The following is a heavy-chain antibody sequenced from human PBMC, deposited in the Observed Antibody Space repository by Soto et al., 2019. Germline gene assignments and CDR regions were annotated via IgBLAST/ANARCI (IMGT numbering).Heavy chain of an antibody. CDR3: ARQGITGINYYYYYGMDV. CDR2: IYPGDSDT. CDR1: GYSFTSYW. Sequence: GESLKIPCKGSGYSFTSYWIGWVRQMPGKGLEWMGIIYPGDSDTRYSPSFQGQVTISADKSISTAYLQWSSLKASDTAMYYCARQGITGINYYYYYGMDVWGQGTTVTVSS. J-gene: IGHJ6*02. D-gene: IGHD1-20*01. V-gene: IGHV5-51*01.